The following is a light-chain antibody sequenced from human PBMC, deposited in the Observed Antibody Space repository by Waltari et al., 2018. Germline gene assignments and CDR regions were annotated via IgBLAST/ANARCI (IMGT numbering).Light chain of an antibody. V-gene: IGKV1-39*01. CDR1: QSISSY. J-gene: IGKJ4*01. CDR2: AGS. CDR3: QQSYSTPPLT. Sequence: DIQMTQSPSSLSASVGDRVTITCRASQSISSYLNWYQQKPRKAPKLLIYAGSSLQSGAPSRFSGSGSGTDFTLTISSLQPEDFATYYCQQSYSTPPLTFGGGTKVEIK.